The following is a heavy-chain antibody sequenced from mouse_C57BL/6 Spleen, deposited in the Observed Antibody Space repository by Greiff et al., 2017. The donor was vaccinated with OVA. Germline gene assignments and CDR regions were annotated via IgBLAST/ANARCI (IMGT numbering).Heavy chain of an antibody. V-gene: IGHV3-1*01. CDR1: GYSITSGYD. CDR3: AREAHEAYYSNYRYFDV. J-gene: IGHJ1*03. Sequence: EVQVVESGPGMVKPSQSLSLTCTVTGYSITSGYDWHWIRHFPGNKLEWMGYISYSGSTNYNPSLKSRISITHDTSKNHFFLKLNSVTTEDTATYYCAREAHEAYYSNYRYFDVWGTGTTVTVSS. CDR2: ISYSGST. D-gene: IGHD2-5*01.